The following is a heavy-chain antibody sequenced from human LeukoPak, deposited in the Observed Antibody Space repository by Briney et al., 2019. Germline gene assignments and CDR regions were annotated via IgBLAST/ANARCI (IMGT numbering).Heavy chain of an antibody. V-gene: IGHV4-39*01. CDR2: IYYSGST. J-gene: IGHJ4*02. CDR1: GGSISSSSYY. CDR3: ARGLTFRDYYGSGSPWYYFDY. D-gene: IGHD3-10*01. Sequence: SETLSLTCTVSGGSISSSSYYWGWIRQPPGKGLEWIGSIYYSGSTYYNPSLKSRVTISVDTSKDQFSLKLSSVTAADTAVYYCARGLTFRDYYGSGSPWYYFDYWGQGTLVTVSS.